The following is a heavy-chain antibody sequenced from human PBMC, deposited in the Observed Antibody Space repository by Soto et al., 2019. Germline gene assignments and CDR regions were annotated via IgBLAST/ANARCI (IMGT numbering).Heavy chain of an antibody. V-gene: IGHV4-30-4*01. CDR2: IYYSGST. D-gene: IGHD3-3*01. CDR1: GGSISSGDYY. Sequence: SETLSLTCTVSGGSISSGDYYWSWIRQPPGKGLEWIGYIYYSGSTYYNPSLKSRVTRSVDTSKNQFSLKLSSVTAADTVVYYCAREGETYYDFWSGSEYGGYFDYWGQGTLVTVSS. J-gene: IGHJ4*02. CDR3: AREGETYYDFWSGSEYGGYFDY.